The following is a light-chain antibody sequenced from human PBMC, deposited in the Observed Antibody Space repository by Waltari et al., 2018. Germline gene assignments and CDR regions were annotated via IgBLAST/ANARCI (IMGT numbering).Light chain of an antibody. Sequence: DIQMTQSPSSLSASVGDRVTITCRASENVNNYLNWYQQKPGKAHKLLIYKASTLQSGVPSRFGGSGSGTDYTFTISSLQSEDVATYDCQQNYGTPDSFGQGTKVEIK. CDR1: ENVNNY. CDR3: QQNYGTPDS. V-gene: IGKV1-39*01. CDR2: KAS. J-gene: IGKJ2*03.